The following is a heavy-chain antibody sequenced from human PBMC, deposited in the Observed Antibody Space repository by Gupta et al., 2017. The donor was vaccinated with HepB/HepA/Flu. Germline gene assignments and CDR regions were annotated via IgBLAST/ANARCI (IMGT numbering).Heavy chain of an antibody. J-gene: IGHJ4*02. Sequence: EVQLVESGGGLVKPGGSLRLSCAASGFTFNAYAMNWVRQAPGKGLEWVSSIRSSSSKMFYGDSVKGRFTISRDNANNSLYLQMNSLRAEDTAVYYCARYGQYYSNNWYSFDFWGQGTLVTVS. V-gene: IGHV3-21*01. CDR1: GFTFNAYA. CDR3: ARYGQYYSNNWYSFDF. D-gene: IGHD6-13*01. CDR2: IRSSSSKM.